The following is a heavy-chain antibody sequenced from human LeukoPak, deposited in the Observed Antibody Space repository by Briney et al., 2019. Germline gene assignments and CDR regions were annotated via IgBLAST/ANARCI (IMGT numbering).Heavy chain of an antibody. Sequence: PGGSLGLSLAAPGLLFKTNYLSGVRQAPGKGLGWVSVFYRGGSTYYTQPVKGRVTISRDNSKNTVYLQMNSPREADTPVCFYGRATVVAAPPLFVSWGRGTRVTVSS. D-gene: IGHD2-15*01. CDR2: FYRGGST. CDR3: GRATVVAAPPLFVS. V-gene: IGHV3-53*01. CDR1: GLLFKTNY. J-gene: IGHJ4*02.